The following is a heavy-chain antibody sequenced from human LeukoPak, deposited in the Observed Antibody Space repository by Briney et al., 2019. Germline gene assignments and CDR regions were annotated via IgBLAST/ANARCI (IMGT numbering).Heavy chain of an antibody. D-gene: IGHD1-7*01. CDR3: AKNYEGFDY. CDR1: GFTFSTYA. V-gene: IGHV3-30*04. J-gene: IGHJ4*02. CDR2: ISFDGNNK. Sequence: GGSLRLSCAASGFTFSTYAMHWVRQAPGKGLEWVAVISFDGNNKYYADSVKGRFTIFRDNSKNTLYLQMNGLRDEDMAVYYCAKNYEGFDYWGQGTLVTVSS.